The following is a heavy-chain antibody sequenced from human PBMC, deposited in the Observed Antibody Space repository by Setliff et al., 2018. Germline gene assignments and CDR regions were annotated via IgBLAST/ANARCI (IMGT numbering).Heavy chain of an antibody. CDR2: IDPEDGET. J-gene: IGHJ1*01. CDR1: GYNFKDYF. D-gene: IGHD2-21*01. CDR3: ATGLEHLVMVYFQY. Sequence: ASVKVSCKASGYNFKDYFIHWVQQAPGKGLEWVGRIDPEDGETRYAERLEGRVTITADRSTDTVSMELTNLNSEDRAVFYCATGLEHLVMVYFQYWGQGTLVTVSS. V-gene: IGHV1-69-2*01.